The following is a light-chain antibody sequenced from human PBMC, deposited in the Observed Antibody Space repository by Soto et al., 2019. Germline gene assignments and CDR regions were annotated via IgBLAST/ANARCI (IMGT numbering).Light chain of an antibody. Sequence: DIQLTQSPIFLSASVGDRVTISCRASQAIFNYLALYQQKPGKAPNLLIFGASTLQSGVPSRFSGSGSGTEFTLTISSLQPEDCATYYCQQLNSHPRTFGQGTKLEIK. V-gene: IGKV1-9*01. CDR3: QQLNSHPRT. J-gene: IGKJ2*01. CDR1: QAIFNY. CDR2: GAS.